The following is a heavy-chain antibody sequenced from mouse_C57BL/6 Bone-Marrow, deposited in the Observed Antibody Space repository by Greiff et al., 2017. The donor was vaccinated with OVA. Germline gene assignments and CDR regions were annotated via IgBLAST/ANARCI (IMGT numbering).Heavy chain of an antibody. CDR1: GYTFTSYW. V-gene: IGHV1-59*01. CDR2: IDPSDSYT. J-gene: IGHJ3*01. Sequence: QVQLQQPGAELVRPGTSVKLSCKASGYTFTSYWMHWVKQRPGQGLEWIGVIDPSDSYTNYNQKFKGKATLTVDTSSSTAYMQLSSLTSEDSAVYYCARDYGSRVLFAYWGQGTLVTVSA. D-gene: IGHD1-1*01. CDR3: ARDYGSRVLFAY.